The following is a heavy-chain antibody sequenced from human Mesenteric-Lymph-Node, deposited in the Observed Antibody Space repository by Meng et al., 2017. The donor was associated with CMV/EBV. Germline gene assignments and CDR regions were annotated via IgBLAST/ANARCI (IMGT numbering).Heavy chain of an antibody. D-gene: IGHD3-10*01. J-gene: IGHJ6*02. V-gene: IGHV3-48*03. CDR2: IDSSGWTI. CDR1: GFTFSSYE. CDR3: ARGFGRAYYYYAMDV. Sequence: GGSLRLSCIASGFTFSSYEMNWVRQAPGKGLEWVSYIDSSGWTINYADSVKGRFTISRDNAKNSLFLQMNSLRAEDTGIYYCARGFGRAYYYYAMDVWGQGTPVTVSS.